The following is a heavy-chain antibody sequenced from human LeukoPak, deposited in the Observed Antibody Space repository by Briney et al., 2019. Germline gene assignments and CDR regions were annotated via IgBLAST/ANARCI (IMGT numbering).Heavy chain of an antibody. V-gene: IGHV1-69*13. D-gene: IGHD4-17*01. CDR2: IIPIFGTA. Sequence: GASVKVSCKASGGTFSSYAISWVRQAPGQGLEWMGGIIPIFGTANYAQKFQGRVTITADESTSTAYMELSSLRSEDTAVYYCATDCSPRCLDAFDIWGQGTMVTVSS. CDR3: ATDCSPRCLDAFDI. J-gene: IGHJ3*02. CDR1: GGTFSSYA.